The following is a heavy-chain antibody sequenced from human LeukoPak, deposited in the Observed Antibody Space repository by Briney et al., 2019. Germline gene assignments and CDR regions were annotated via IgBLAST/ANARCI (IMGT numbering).Heavy chain of an antibody. CDR2: IYPTDSDT. D-gene: IGHD1-26*01. CDR1: GYSFTNYR. Sequence: GESLKISCKGSGYSFTNYRIGWVRQMPGKGLEWMGFIYPTDSDTRYSPSFQGQVTISADKSMSTAYLQWSSLKASDTAMYYCARRRGRYSGDAFDIWGQGTMVTVSS. V-gene: IGHV5-51*01. J-gene: IGHJ3*02. CDR3: ARRRGRYSGDAFDI.